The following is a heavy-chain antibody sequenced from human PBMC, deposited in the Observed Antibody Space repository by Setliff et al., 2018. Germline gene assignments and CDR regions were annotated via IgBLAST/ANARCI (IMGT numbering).Heavy chain of an antibody. CDR2: IIPIFGTS. CDR3: ATDHMPASGTSAFDI. Sequence: ASVKVSCKASGGTFRSYAISWVRQAPGQGLEWMGGIIPIFGTSNYAQKFQARVTMTTDESTSTAYMELSSLTSEDTAAYYCATDHMPASGTSAFDIWGQGTVVTVSS. D-gene: IGHD6-13*01. V-gene: IGHV1-69*05. J-gene: IGHJ3*02. CDR1: GGTFRSYA.